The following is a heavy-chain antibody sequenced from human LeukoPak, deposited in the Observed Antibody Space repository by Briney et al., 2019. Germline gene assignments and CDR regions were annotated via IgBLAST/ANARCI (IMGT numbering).Heavy chain of an antibody. CDR3: ARWKLDGAVAGDWYFDL. J-gene: IGHJ2*01. CDR2: INHSGST. D-gene: IGHD6-19*01. V-gene: IGHV4-34*01. CDR1: GGSFSDYY. Sequence: SETLSLTCAVYGGSFSDYYWTWIRQPPGKGLEWIGEINHSGSTNYNPSLKSRVTISVDTSKNQFSLKLSSVTAADTAVYYCARWKLDGAVAGDWYFDLWGRGTLVTVSS.